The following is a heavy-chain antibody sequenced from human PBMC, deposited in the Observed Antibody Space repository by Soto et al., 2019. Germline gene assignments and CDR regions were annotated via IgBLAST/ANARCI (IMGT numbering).Heavy chain of an antibody. Sequence: EVKVLESGGDLVQPGGSLRLSCVASGFTFSEYAMTWVRQAPGKGLDWVSSVSANGDITYYADSVKGRFTISRDKSNNTLLLQTNSLRAEDTAPYYCARGDRGGSGSPTSYYFSALEVWCPGTTVSVSS. V-gene: IGHV3-23*01. CDR2: VSANGDIT. J-gene: IGHJ6*02. D-gene: IGHD1-26*01. CDR3: ARGDRGGSGSPTSYYFSALEV. CDR1: GFTFSEYA.